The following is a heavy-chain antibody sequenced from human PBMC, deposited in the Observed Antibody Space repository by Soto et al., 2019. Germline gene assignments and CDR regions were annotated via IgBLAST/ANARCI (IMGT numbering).Heavy chain of an antibody. CDR3: ACSGRLDAFHI. CDR2: ISSSGSTI. CDR1: GFTFSDYY. Sequence: GGSLRLSCAASGFTFSDYYMSWIRQATGKGLERVSYISSSGSTIYYEDSVKGRFTISRDNAKNSLYLQMNSLRAEDTAVYYCACSGRLDAFHIWGQGTMASVSS. J-gene: IGHJ3*02. D-gene: IGHD6-19*01. V-gene: IGHV3-11*01.